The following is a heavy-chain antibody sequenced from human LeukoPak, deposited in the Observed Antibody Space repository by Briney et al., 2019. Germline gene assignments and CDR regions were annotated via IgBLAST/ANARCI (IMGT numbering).Heavy chain of an antibody. J-gene: IGHJ4*02. Sequence: SETLSLTCTFSGGSISSYNWSWIRQPPGKGLEWIGYISYSGSTKYNPSFKSRVTISVDTSKNQFSLKLSSVTAADTAVYYCASESAAGIFDYWGQGTLVTVSS. V-gene: IGHV4-59*01. CDR2: ISYSGST. CDR3: ASESAAGIFDY. CDR1: GGSISSYN. D-gene: IGHD6-13*01.